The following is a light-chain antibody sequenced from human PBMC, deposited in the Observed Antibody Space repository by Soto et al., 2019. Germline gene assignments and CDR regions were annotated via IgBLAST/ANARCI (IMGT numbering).Light chain of an antibody. CDR3: QQYNNWPPVT. CDR1: QSVSNN. J-gene: IGKJ5*01. Sequence: EIVMTQSPVTLSVSPGERVTLSCRASQSVSNNLAWYQQKSGQAPRLLIYAASTRVTGIPARFSGSGSGTESTLTISSLQSEDFAIYYCQQYNNWPPVTFGQGTRLDIK. V-gene: IGKV3-15*01. CDR2: AAS.